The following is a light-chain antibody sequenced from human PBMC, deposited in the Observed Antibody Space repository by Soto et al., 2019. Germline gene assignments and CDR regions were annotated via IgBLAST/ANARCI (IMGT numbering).Light chain of an antibody. V-gene: IGKV1-17*03. CDR2: AAS. Sequence: DIQMTQSPSAMSSSVGDRVTITCRPSQDISNYLAWFQQKPGKGPKRLIYAASSLQSGVPSRFSGSGSGTEFTLTISSLQPEDFATYYCLQHNGYPRTFGQGTKVDIK. J-gene: IGKJ1*01. CDR1: QDISNY. CDR3: LQHNGYPRT.